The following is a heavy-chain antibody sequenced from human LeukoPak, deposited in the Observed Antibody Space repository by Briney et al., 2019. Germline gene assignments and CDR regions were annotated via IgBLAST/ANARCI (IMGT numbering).Heavy chain of an antibody. CDR3: ARFREDYDYVWGSYRCFDY. J-gene: IGHJ4*02. D-gene: IGHD3-16*02. V-gene: IGHV4-4*02. CDR1: GGSISSSNW. Sequence: PSETLSLTCAVSGGSISSSNWWSWVRQPPGKGLEWIGEIYHSGSTNYNPSLKSRVTISVDKSKNQFSLKLSSVTAADTAVYYCARFREDYDYVWGSYRCFDYWGQGTLVTVSS. CDR2: IYHSGST.